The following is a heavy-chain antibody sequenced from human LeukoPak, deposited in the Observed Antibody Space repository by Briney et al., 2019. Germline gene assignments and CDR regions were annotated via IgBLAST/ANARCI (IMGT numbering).Heavy chain of an antibody. J-gene: IGHJ5*02. Sequence: GGSLRLSCAASGFTFTSYSMNWVRQAPGKGLEWVSTISGGGGSTYYADSVKGRFTFSRDNSKNMLHLQMNSLRAEDTAVYYCARGFNRGFDPWGQGTLVIVSS. CDR1: GFTFTSYS. CDR3: ARGFNRGFDP. D-gene: IGHD3-10*01. CDR2: ISGGGGST. V-gene: IGHV3-23*01.